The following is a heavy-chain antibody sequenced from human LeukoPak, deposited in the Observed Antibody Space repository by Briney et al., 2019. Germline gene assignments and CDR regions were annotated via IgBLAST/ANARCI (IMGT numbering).Heavy chain of an antibody. J-gene: IGHJ4*02. D-gene: IGHD3-9*01. Sequence: SETLSLTCTVSGGSISSYYWSWIRQPPGKGLEWIGYIYYSGSTNYNPSPKSRVTISVDTSKNQFSLKLSSVTAADTAVYYCARAGPSDYDILTGYLPPGYFDYWGQGTLVTVSS. CDR2: IYYSGST. CDR3: ARAGPSDYDILTGYLPPGYFDY. V-gene: IGHV4-59*01. CDR1: GGSISSYY.